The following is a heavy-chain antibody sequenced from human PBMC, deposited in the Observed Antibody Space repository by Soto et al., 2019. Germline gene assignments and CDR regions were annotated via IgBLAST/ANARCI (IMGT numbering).Heavy chain of an antibody. V-gene: IGHV1-18*01. CDR3: ARIGVVPGPGHNWFDP. Sequence: GASVKVCCKASGYTLTSYGMSWVRQAKEQGLEWMGWISAYNGNTNYAQKLQGRVTMTTDTSTSTAYMELRSLRSDDTAVYYCARIGVVPGPGHNWFDPWGQGTLVTVSS. J-gene: IGHJ5*02. CDR1: GYTLTSYG. CDR2: ISAYNGNT.